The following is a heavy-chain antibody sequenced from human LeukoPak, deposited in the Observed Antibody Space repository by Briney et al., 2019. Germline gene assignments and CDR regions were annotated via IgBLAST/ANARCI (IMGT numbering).Heavy chain of an antibody. CDR2: IYTSGST. CDR3: TLGYCSGGSCFFDY. V-gene: IGHV4-4*07. Sequence: SETLSLTCTVSGGSISSYYWSWIRQPAGKGLEWIGRIYTSGSTNYNPSLKRRVTMSVDTSKNQFSLKLSSVTAADTAVYYCTLGYCSGGSCFFDYWGQGTLVTVSS. J-gene: IGHJ4*02. D-gene: IGHD2-15*01. CDR1: GGSISSYY.